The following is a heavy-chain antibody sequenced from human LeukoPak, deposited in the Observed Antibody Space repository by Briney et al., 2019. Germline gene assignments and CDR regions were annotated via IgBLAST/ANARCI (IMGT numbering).Heavy chain of an antibody. V-gene: IGHV4-30-2*01. Sequence: SETLSLTCTVSGGSISSGGYYWSWIRQPPGKGLEWIGDIYHSGSTNYNPSLKSRVTISVDMSTNQFSLKLISVTAADTAVYYCARLRRHDTDLFEVVAADFDFWGQGTLVTVSS. D-gene: IGHD2-15*01. CDR1: GGSISSGGYY. J-gene: IGHJ4*02. CDR2: IYHSGST. CDR3: ARLRRHDTDLFEVVAADFDF.